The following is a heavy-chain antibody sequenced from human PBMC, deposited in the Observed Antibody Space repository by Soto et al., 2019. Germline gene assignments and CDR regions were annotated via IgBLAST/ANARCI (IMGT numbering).Heavy chain of an antibody. CDR1: GFSLSSTRMA. D-gene: IGHD6-19*01. V-gene: IGHV2-5*02. CDR2: IYWDDDK. CDR3: AHIVVAGLGYYFDY. J-gene: IGHJ4*02. Sequence: QITLKESGPTLVKPTQTLTLTCTFSGFSLSSTRMAVGWIRQPPGKALEWLALIYWDDDKRSSPFLKSRLTITKDNSKNQVVLTMSNMDPVDTARYYCAHIVVAGLGYYFDYWGQGTLVTVSS.